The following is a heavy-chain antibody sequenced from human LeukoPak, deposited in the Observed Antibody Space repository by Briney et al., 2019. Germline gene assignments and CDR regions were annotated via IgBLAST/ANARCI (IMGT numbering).Heavy chain of an antibody. J-gene: IGHJ6*02. Sequence: GGSLRLSCAVSGFTFSSYGMQWVRQAPGKGLEWVAFIRYDGSNKYYADSVKGGFTISRDNSKNTLYLQMNSLRAEDTAVYYCARYSPYYYYGMDVWGQGTTVTVSS. CDR2: IRYDGSNK. D-gene: IGHD2-15*01. CDR3: ARYSPYYYYGMDV. V-gene: IGHV3-30*02. CDR1: GFTFSSYG.